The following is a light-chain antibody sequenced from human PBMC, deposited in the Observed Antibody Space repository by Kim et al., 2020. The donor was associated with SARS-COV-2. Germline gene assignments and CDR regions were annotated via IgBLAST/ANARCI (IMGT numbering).Light chain of an antibody. J-gene: IGLJ7*01. V-gene: IGLV1-44*01. CDR1: SSNIGSNV. CDR3: AAWDDSLNGAI. CDR2: DSN. Sequence: QPVLTQPPSASGTPGQRVTISCSGSSSNIGSNVVSWYQQLPGTAPKLLIFDSNRRPSEVPARFSGSKSGTSASLAISWLQSEDAAVYYCAAWDDSLNGAIFGGGTQLTVL.